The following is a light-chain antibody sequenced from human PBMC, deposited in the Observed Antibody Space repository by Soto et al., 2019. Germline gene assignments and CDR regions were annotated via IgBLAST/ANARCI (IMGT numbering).Light chain of an antibody. V-gene: IGLV2-14*01. J-gene: IGLJ1*01. CDR1: SSDLGTYHY. Sequence: QSALTQPASVSGSPGQSITISCTGTSSDLGTYHYVSWYQQHPGKPTQLIISEVKVRPSGVSSRFSGSKSGNTASLISSGLQAEDEADYYCSSYRRSNTLVFGTGTKLTV. CDR2: EVK. CDR3: SSYRRSNTLV.